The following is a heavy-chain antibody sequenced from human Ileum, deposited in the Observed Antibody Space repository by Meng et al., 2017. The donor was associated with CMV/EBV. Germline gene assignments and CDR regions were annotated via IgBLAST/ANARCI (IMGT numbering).Heavy chain of an antibody. V-gene: IGHV4-34*02. J-gene: IGHJ1*01. CDR2: VNNRGRT. D-gene: IGHD5-24*01. CDR1: GEPLNGFF. Sequence: QWQFQQWGPGLFKPLEPRPPTCAVSGEPLNGFFVSWIRPPPGRGLEWIGEVNNRGRTNYNPSLKSRPTISIDTSKRQLSLMVTSVTAADSAIYYCASGRLQFTPSVLQHWGPGTLVTVSS. CDR3: ASGRLQFTPSVLQH.